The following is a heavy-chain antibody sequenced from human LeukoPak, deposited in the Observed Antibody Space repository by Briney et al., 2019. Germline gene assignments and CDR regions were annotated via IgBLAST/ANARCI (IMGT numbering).Heavy chain of an antibody. V-gene: IGHV3-7*01. CDR3: ARDLNGGATDY. CDR1: GFTFSSYW. CDR2: IKQDGSEK. D-gene: IGHD3-16*01. Sequence: GGSLRLSCAASGFTFSSYWMSWVRQAPGKWLEWVANIKQDGSEKYYVDSVKGRFTISRDNAKNSLYLQMNSLRAEDTAVYYCARDLNGGATDYWGQGTLVTVSS. J-gene: IGHJ4*02.